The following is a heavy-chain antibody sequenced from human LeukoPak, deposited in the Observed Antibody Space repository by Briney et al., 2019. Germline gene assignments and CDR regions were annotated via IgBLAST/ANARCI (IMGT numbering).Heavy chain of an antibody. J-gene: IGHJ3*02. CDR1: GFTFSSYA. Sequence: PGGSLRLSCAASGFTFSSYAMSWVRQAPGKGLEGVSAISGSGGSTYYADSVKGRFTISRDNSKNTLYLQMNSLRAEDTAVYYCAKDHSGSGSYYDAFDIWGQGTMVTVSS. CDR2: ISGSGGST. V-gene: IGHV3-23*01. CDR3: AKDHSGSGSYYDAFDI. D-gene: IGHD1-26*01.